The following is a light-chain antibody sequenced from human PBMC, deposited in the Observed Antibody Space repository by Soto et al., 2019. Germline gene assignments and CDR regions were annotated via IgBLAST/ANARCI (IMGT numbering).Light chain of an antibody. Sequence: QSVLTQPPSVSGAPGQRVTISCTGSIGAGYDVHWYQQLPGTAPKLLIYGNSNRPSGVPDRFSGSKSGTSASLAITGLQAEDEADYYCQSYDSNLSGWVFGGRTKLTVL. V-gene: IGLV1-40*01. CDR2: GNS. CDR3: QSYDSNLSGWV. J-gene: IGLJ3*02. CDR1: IGAGYD.